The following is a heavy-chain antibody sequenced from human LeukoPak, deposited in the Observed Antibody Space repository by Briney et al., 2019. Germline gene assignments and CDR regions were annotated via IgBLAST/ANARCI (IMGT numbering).Heavy chain of an antibody. CDR3: ARDNEYCTGGSCYSN. J-gene: IGHJ4*02. D-gene: IGHD2-15*01. CDR2: VNVYNGNT. Sequence: ASVKVSCKASGYTFTNYGISWVRQAPGQGLEWMGWVNVYNGNTNYAQRLQGRVTMTTDTSTSTAYMELRSLRSDDTAVYYCARDNEYCTGGSCYSNWGQGTLVTVSS. V-gene: IGHV1-18*01. CDR1: GYTFTNYG.